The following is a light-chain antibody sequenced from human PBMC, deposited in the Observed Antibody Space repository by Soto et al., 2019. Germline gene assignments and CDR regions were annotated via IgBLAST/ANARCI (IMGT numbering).Light chain of an antibody. Sequence: DIQMTQSPSSLSASVGDRVTITCRASQTIINYLNWYQQKPGKAPNLLIYAASSLQSGVPSRFTGSGSGTEFTLTISSLQPEDFATYYCQQSYSSLVTFGQGTRVDMK. V-gene: IGKV1-39*01. J-gene: IGKJ5*01. CDR3: QQSYSSLVT. CDR2: AAS. CDR1: QTIINY.